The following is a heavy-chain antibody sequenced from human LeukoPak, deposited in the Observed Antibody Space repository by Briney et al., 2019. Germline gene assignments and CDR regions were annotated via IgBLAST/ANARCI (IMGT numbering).Heavy chain of an antibody. Sequence: GGSLRLSCAASGFTFSDYYMSWIRQAPGKGLEWISDISSTSIYTNYADSVKGRFTISRDNAKNSLYLQMNSLRAEDTAVYYCAREDGYSSSWYSDYWGQGTLVTVSS. J-gene: IGHJ4*02. V-gene: IGHV3-11*05. D-gene: IGHD6-13*01. CDR1: GFTFSDYY. CDR3: AREDGYSSSWYSDY. CDR2: ISSTSIYT.